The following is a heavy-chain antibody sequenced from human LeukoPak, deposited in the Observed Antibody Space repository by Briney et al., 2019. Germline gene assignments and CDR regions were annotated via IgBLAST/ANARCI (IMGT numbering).Heavy chain of an antibody. Sequence: SETLSLTCAVYGGSFSGYYWSWIRQPPGKGLEWIGEINHSGSTNYNPSLKSRVTTSVDTSKNQFSLKLSSVTAADTAVYYCASTLQPPDYWGQGTLVTVSS. D-gene: IGHD4-11*01. CDR1: GGSFSGYY. V-gene: IGHV4-34*01. J-gene: IGHJ4*02. CDR2: INHSGST. CDR3: ASTLQPPDY.